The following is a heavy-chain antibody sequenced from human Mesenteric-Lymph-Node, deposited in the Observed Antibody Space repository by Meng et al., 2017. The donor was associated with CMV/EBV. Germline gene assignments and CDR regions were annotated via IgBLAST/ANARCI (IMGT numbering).Heavy chain of an antibody. V-gene: IGHV3-30*02. Sequence: GESLKISCAASGFTFSSYGMHWVRQAPGKGLEWVAFIRYDGSNKYYADSVKGQFTISRDNSKNTLYLQMNSLRAEDTAVYYCAKVLGATKGYYYGMDVWGQGTTVTVSS. CDR2: IRYDGSNK. CDR3: AKVLGATKGYYYGMDV. J-gene: IGHJ6*02. CDR1: GFTFSSYG. D-gene: IGHD1-26*01.